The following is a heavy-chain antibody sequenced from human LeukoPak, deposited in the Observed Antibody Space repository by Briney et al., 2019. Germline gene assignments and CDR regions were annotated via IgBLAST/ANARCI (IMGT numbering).Heavy chain of an antibody. Sequence: PGGSLRLSCVASGFNFSSYSMNWVRQAPAKGLEWVSWTSGSGGSTYYADSVKGRFTISRDNSKNTVYLQMNSLRAEDTAVYYWATALPGASTYMAGWGKGTTVTVSS. CDR3: ATALPGASTYMAG. CDR2: TSGSGGST. J-gene: IGHJ6*03. D-gene: IGHD7-27*01. CDR1: GFNFSSYS. V-gene: IGHV3-23*01.